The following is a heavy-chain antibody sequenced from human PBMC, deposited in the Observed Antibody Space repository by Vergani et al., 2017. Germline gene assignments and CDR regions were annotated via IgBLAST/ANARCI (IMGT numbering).Heavy chain of an antibody. Sequence: QVQLVQSGAEVKKPGSSVKVSCKVSGGTFSSYGISWVRQAPGKGLEWMGGFDPEDGETIYAQKFQGRVTMTEDTSTDTAYMELSSLRSEDTAVYYCATALQNIAAADNKKGNNWFDPWGQGTLVTVSS. V-gene: IGHV1-24*01. CDR3: ATALQNIAAADNKKGNNWFDP. J-gene: IGHJ5*02. CDR1: GGTFSSYG. CDR2: FDPEDGET. D-gene: IGHD6-13*01.